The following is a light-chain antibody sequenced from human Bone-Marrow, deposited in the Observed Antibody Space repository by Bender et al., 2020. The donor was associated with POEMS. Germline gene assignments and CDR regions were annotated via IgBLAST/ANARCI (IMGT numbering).Light chain of an antibody. CDR3: ASYSTTNNVV. V-gene: IGLV2-23*02. CDR1: SSNTGTYHL. CDR2: DVS. J-gene: IGLJ2*01. Sequence: QSALTQPASVSGSPGQSITISCTGISSNTGTYHLVSWYQQHPGKAPKLLIYDVSNRPSGVSNRFSGSKSGNTASLTISGLQADDEADYYCASYSTTNNVVFGGGTRLSVL.